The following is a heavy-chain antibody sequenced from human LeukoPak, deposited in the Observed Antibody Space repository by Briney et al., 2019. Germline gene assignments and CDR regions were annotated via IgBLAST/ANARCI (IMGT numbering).Heavy chain of an antibody. CDR3: AKDPPLQLPPYYFDY. D-gene: IGHD2-2*01. V-gene: IGHV3-23*01. J-gene: IGHJ4*02. Sequence: QSGGSLRLSCTASGFTFSSYAMSWVRQAPGKGLEWVSAISGSGGITYYADSVKGRFTISRDNSKNTLYLQMNSLRAEDTAVYYCAKDPPLQLPPYYFDYWGQGTLVTVST. CDR1: GFTFSSYA. CDR2: ISGSGGIT.